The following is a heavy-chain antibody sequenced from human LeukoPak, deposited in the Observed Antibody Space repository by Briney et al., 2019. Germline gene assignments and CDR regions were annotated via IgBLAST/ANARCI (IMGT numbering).Heavy chain of an antibody. CDR2: ISGSGGST. V-gene: IGHV3-23*01. D-gene: IGHD2-8*02. Sequence: PGGSLRLSCAASGFTFSSNAMSWVRQAPGKGLEWVSGISGSGGSTYYADSVKGWFTISRDNSKNTLYLQMNSLRAEDTAVYYCARVVPGTGFFYWGQGTLVTVSS. J-gene: IGHJ4*02. CDR3: ARVVPGTGFFY. CDR1: GFTFSSNA.